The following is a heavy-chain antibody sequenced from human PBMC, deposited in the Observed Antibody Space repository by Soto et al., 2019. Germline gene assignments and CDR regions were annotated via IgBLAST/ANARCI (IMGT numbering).Heavy chain of an antibody. CDR2: IWSDGTNK. J-gene: IGHJ4*02. D-gene: IGHD3-9*01. V-gene: IGHV3-33*01. CDR3: VRVFDTYYFDL. CDR1: GFTFSTYG. Sequence: QVQLVESGGGVVQPGRSLRLSCAASGFTFSTYGMHWVRQAPGKGLEWVALIWSDGTNKYYADSVKGRFTISRDNSKKTLDLQMNSLRGEDTAVYYCVRVFDTYYFDLWGQGNMVTVSS.